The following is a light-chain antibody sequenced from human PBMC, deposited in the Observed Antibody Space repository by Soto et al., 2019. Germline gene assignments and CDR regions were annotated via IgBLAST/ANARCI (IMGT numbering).Light chain of an antibody. J-gene: IGKJ2*01. Sequence: EILMTQSPATLSVSPGERATLSCRASQSVNSKLAWYQHKPGQAPRLLIFGGSTRVTGIPARFSGSGSGTEFTLTISSLQSEDFAVYFCQQYNYWPPYTFGQGTKLEIK. CDR3: QQYNYWPPYT. CDR2: GGS. V-gene: IGKV3-15*01. CDR1: QSVNSK.